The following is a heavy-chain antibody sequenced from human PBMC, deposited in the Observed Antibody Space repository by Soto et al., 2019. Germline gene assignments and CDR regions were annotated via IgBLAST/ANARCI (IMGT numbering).Heavy chain of an antibody. CDR2: INPSGGST. Sequence: ASVKVSCKASGYTFTSYYMHWVRQAPGQGLEWMGIINPSGGSTSYAQKFQGRVTMTRDTSTSTVCMELSSLRSEDTAVYYCARAKGIAVAGTPGGMDVWGQGTTVTVSS. CDR1: GYTFTSYY. D-gene: IGHD6-19*01. CDR3: ARAKGIAVAGTPGGMDV. J-gene: IGHJ6*02. V-gene: IGHV1-46*01.